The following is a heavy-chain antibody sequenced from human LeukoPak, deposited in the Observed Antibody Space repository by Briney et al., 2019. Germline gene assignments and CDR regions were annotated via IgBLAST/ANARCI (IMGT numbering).Heavy chain of an antibody. V-gene: IGHV4-39*01. J-gene: IGHJ4*02. Sequence: PSETLSLTCTVSGGSLNSSSYYWGWIRQPPGKGLEWIGSIYYSGRTYYNPSLKSRVTIFVDTSKNQFSLKLNSVTAADTAVYYCARSQATAMVSDYWGQGTLVTVPS. CDR1: GGSLNSSSYY. D-gene: IGHD2-2*01. CDR3: ARSQATAMVSDY. CDR2: IYYSGRT.